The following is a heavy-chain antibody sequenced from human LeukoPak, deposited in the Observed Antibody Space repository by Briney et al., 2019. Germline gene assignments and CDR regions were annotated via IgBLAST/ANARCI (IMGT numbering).Heavy chain of an antibody. CDR3: ARHADSSGWSYYFDY. J-gene: IGHJ4*02. CDR1: GGSISSSSYY. CDR2: IYTSGSA. Sequence: SETLSLTCTVSGGSISSSSYYWSWIRQPAGKGLEWIGRIYTSGSANYNPSLNSRVTISVDTSKNQFSLKLSSVTAADTVVYYCARHADSSGWSYYFDYWGQGTLVTVSS. V-gene: IGHV4-61*02. D-gene: IGHD6-19*01.